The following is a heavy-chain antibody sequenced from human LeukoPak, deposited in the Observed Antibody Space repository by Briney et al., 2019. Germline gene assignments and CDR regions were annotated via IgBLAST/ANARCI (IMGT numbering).Heavy chain of an antibody. CDR2: IYHSGST. V-gene: IGHV4-4*02. D-gene: IGHD4-23*01. CDR3: ATSPQYGGY. J-gene: IGHJ4*02. Sequence: SETLSLTCAVSGGSISISNSNWWSWVRQPPGKGLEWIGEIYHSGSTNYNPSLKSRVTISVDKSKNQFSLKLRSVTAADTAVYYCATSPQYGGYWGQGTLVTVSS. CDR1: GGSISISNSNW.